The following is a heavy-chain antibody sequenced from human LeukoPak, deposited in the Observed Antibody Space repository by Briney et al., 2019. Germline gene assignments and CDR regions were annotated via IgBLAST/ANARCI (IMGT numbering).Heavy chain of an antibody. Sequence: ASVKVSCKVSGYTLTELSMHWVRQAPGKGLEWMGGFDPEDGETIYAQKFQGRVTMTRDTSTSTVYMELSSLRSEDTAVYYCARTELLWFGESRNWFDPWGQGTLVTVSS. D-gene: IGHD3-10*01. CDR3: ARTELLWFGESRNWFDP. CDR2: FDPEDGET. J-gene: IGHJ5*02. V-gene: IGHV1-24*01. CDR1: GYTLTELS.